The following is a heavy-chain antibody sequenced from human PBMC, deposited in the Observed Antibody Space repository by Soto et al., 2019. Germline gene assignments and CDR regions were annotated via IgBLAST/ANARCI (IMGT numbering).Heavy chain of an antibody. CDR3: AREKTTIGDFDY. J-gene: IGHJ4*02. Sequence: SETLSLTCTVSGGSISSYYWSWIRQPPGKGLEWIGFIYYSGSTNYNPSLKSRVTISVDTSKDQFSLKLSSVTAADTAVYYCAREKTTIGDFDYWGQGTLVTVSS. D-gene: IGHD1-7*01. CDR1: GGSISSYY. CDR2: IYYSGST. V-gene: IGHV4-59*01.